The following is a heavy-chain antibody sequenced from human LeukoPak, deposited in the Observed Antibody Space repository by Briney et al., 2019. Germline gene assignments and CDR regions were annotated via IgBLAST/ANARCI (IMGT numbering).Heavy chain of an antibody. Sequence: SETLSLTCTVSGGSISSYYWSWIRQPAGEGLEWIGRLHTSGSTHYNPSLKGRVTMSVDTSKNQFSLKLSSVTAADTAVYYCARARYSSSWYFGSFDYWGQGTLVTVSS. CDR2: LHTSGST. CDR1: GGSISSYY. V-gene: IGHV4-4*07. J-gene: IGHJ4*02. D-gene: IGHD6-13*01. CDR3: ARARYSSSWYFGSFDY.